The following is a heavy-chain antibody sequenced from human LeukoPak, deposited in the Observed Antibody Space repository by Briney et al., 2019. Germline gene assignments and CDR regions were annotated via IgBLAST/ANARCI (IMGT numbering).Heavy chain of an antibody. CDR2: IIPIFGTA. D-gene: IGHD3-22*01. CDR1: GGSFSSYA. J-gene: IGHJ6*02. Sequence: SVKVSCKASGGSFSSYAISWVRQAPGQGLEWMGGIIPIFGTANYAQKFQGRVTITADESTSTAYMELSSLRSEDTAVYYCARGFSGYYSNYYYGMDVWGQGTTVTVSS. V-gene: IGHV1-69*13. CDR3: ARGFSGYYSNYYYGMDV.